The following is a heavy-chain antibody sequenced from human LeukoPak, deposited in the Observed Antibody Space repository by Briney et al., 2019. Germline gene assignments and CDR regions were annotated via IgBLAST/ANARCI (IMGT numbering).Heavy chain of an antibody. V-gene: IGHV1-2*02. Sequence: ASVKLSCKASGYTFSGSHMHWERQAPGQGLEWMGWINPTSGVTKYAEKFQGRVTMTRDTSINTAYMEMSGLRSDDTAVYYCARDMYSGTYGHWGQGTLVTVSS. CDR1: GYTFSGSH. CDR2: INPTSGVT. J-gene: IGHJ4*02. CDR3: ARDMYSGTYGH. D-gene: IGHD1-26*01.